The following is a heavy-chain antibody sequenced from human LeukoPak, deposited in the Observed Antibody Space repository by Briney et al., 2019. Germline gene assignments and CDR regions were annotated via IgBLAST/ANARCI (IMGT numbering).Heavy chain of an antibody. CDR3: AKDYGGYLSDY. CDR1: GFTFSSYA. Sequence: PGGSLRLSCAASGFTFSSYAMSWVRQAPGKGLEWVSAITDSGIGTHYADSVMGRFTISRDNSKNTLYLQMNSLRAEDTAVYYCAKDYGGYLSDYWGQGTLVTVSS. J-gene: IGHJ4*02. V-gene: IGHV3-23*01. CDR2: ITDSGIGT. D-gene: IGHD4-23*01.